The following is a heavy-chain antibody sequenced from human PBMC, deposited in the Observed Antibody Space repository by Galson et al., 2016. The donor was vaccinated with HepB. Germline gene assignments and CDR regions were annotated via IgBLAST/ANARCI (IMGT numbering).Heavy chain of an antibody. V-gene: IGHV4-30-2*01. CDR1: GVSINRGGYT. D-gene: IGHD1-26*01. CDR2: VSHSGTT. CDR3: ASAYYNDALNL. Sequence: TLSLTCNVSGVSINRGGYTWNWIRQPAGKGLQWIGSVSHSGTTHYNPSLESRLAISADRSTNHFSLKVTSVTAADTAIYYCASAYYNDALNLWGHGTLVTVSS. J-gene: IGHJ3*01.